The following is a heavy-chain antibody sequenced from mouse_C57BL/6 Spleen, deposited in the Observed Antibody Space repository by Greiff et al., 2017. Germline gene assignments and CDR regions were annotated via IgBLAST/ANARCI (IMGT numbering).Heavy chain of an antibody. CDR1: GYTFTSYW. J-gene: IGHJ3*01. V-gene: IGHV1-5*01. CDR3: TRGEDYGNFLFAY. Sequence: EVHLVESGTVLARPGASVKMSCKTSGYTFTSYWMHWVKQRPGQGLEWIGAIYPGNSDTSYNQKFKGKAKLTAVTSASPAYMELSSLTNEDSAVYYCTRGEDYGNFLFAYWGQGTLVTVSA. CDR2: IYPGNSDT. D-gene: IGHD2-1*01.